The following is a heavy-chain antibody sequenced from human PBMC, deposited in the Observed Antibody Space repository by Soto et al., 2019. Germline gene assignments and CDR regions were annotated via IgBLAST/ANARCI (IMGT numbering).Heavy chain of an antibody. CDR3: ARGRYGDY. D-gene: IGHD1-1*01. CDR1: GYIFTTYG. J-gene: IGHJ4*02. CDR2: ISAHNGNT. V-gene: IGHV1-18*01. Sequence: QVHLVQSGAEVKKPWASVKVSCKISGYIFTTYGITWVRQAPGQGLEWMGWISAHNGNTNYAQKLQGRVTVTRDTSTSTAYMELRNLRSDDTAVYYCARGRYGDYWGQGALVTVSS.